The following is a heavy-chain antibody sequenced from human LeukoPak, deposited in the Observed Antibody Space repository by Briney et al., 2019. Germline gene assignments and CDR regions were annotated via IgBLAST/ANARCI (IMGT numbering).Heavy chain of an antibody. CDR1: GFTFINYG. V-gene: IGHV3-30*18. CDR3: ANYGDYQYFDY. Sequence: GRSLRLSCAASGFTFINYGMHWVRQAPGKGLEWVAVISYDGTNKYYADSVKGRFTISRDNSKNTLYLQMNSLKTDDAAVYYCANYGDYQYFDYWGQGTPVTVSS. J-gene: IGHJ4*02. D-gene: IGHD4-17*01. CDR2: ISYDGTNK.